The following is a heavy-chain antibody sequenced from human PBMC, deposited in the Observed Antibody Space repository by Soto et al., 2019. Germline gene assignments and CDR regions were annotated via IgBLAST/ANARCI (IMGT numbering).Heavy chain of an antibody. CDR1: GGSFSGYY. D-gene: IGHD3-22*01. Sequence: SETLSLTCAVYGGSFSGYYWSWIRQPPGKGLEWIGEINHSGSTNYNPSLKSRVTISVDTSKNQFSLKLSSVTAADTAVYYCARGGNSGYTHWCQGTLVTVSS. CDR3: ARGGNSGYTH. J-gene: IGHJ4*02. CDR2: INHSGST. V-gene: IGHV4-34*01.